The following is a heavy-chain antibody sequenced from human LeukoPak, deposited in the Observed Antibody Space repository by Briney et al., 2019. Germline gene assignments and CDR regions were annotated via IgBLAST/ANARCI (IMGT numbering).Heavy chain of an antibody. D-gene: IGHD3-3*01. J-gene: IGHJ6*02. Sequence: GGSLRLSCAASGFTVSSNYMSWVRQAPGKGLEWVSVIYSGGSTYYADSVKGRFTISRDNSKNTLYLQMNSLRAEDTAVYYCARLIAIFGVVIIYYYYGMDVWGQGTTVTVSS. V-gene: IGHV3-66*01. CDR2: IYSGGST. CDR3: ARLIAIFGVVIIYYYYGMDV. CDR1: GFTVSSNY.